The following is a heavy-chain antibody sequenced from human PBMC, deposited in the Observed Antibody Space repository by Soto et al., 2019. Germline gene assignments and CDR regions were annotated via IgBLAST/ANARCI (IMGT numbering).Heavy chain of an antibody. CDR3: AKLCRSLGFGSMRYFDSSDSDWYLDL. CDR1: GFTLRNHG. D-gene: IGHD3-22*01. CDR2: VSFDGRDE. Sequence: QVQLVESGGGVVQSGRSLRLSCAVSGFTLRNHGMHWVRQSPGKGLEWVAVVSFDGRDEYYANSVKGRFTVSRDNYRNTVYLQMNSLKDEDTAVYYCAKLCRSLGFGSMRYFDSSDSDWYLDLWGRGTLVTVSS. V-gene: IGHV3-30*18. J-gene: IGHJ2*01.